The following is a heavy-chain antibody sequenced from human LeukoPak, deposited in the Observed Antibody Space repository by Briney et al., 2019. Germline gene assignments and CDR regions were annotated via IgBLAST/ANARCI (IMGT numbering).Heavy chain of an antibody. Sequence: GGSLRLSCAASGLTFSSYGMHWVRQAPGKGLEWVAFIRYDGSNKYYADSVKGRFTISRDNSKNTLYLQMNSLRAEDTAVYYCAKCRYNWNDRWFDPWGQGTLVTVSS. J-gene: IGHJ5*02. D-gene: IGHD1-1*01. CDR3: AKCRYNWNDRWFDP. CDR1: GLTFSSYG. CDR2: IRYDGSNK. V-gene: IGHV3-30*02.